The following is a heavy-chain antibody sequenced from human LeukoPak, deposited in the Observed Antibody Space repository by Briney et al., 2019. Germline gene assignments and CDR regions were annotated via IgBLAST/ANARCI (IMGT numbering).Heavy chain of an antibody. CDR1: GFTFINYA. V-gene: IGHV3-23*01. Sequence: GGSLRLSCAASGFTFINYAMTWVRQAPGKGLEWVSTITNGATGTFYADSVKGRFTISGDNSRNTVYLQMNSLRAEDTAVYYCARAVESGGLFDSWGQGTLVTVSS. CDR3: ARAVESGGLFDS. J-gene: IGHJ4*02. D-gene: IGHD4-23*01. CDR2: ITNGATGT.